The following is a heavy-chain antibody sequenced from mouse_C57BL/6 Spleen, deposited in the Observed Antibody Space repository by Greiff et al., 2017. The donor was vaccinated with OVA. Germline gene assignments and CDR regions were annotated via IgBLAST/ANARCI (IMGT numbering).Heavy chain of an antibody. CDR1: GFTFSDYG. Sequence: EVHLVESGGGLVKPGGSLKLSCAASGFTFSDYGMHWVRQAPEKGLEWVAYISSGSSTIYYADTVKGRFTISRDNAKNTLFLQMTSLRSDDTAMYYCARSGLLRSLYAMDYWGQGTSVTVSS. J-gene: IGHJ4*01. CDR3: ARSGLLRSLYAMDY. D-gene: IGHD2-3*01. CDR2: ISSGSSTI. V-gene: IGHV5-17*01.